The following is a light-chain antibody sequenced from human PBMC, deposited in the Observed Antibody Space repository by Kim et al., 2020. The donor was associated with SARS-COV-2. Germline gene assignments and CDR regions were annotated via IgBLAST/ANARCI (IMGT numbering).Light chain of an antibody. CDR2: RNN. Sequence: QSVTISCSGSSSNIVSNYVYWYQQLPGTAPKLLIYRNNQRPSGVPDRFSGSKSGTSASLAISGLRSEDEADYYCAAWDDSLSGPVVFGGGTQLTVL. CDR1: SSNIVSNY. V-gene: IGLV1-47*01. CDR3: AAWDDSLSGPVV. J-gene: IGLJ2*01.